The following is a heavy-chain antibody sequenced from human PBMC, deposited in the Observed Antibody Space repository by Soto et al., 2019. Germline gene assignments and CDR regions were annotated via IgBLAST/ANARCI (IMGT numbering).Heavy chain of an antibody. D-gene: IGHD6-13*01. CDR1: GFSLSNARMG. CDR2: IFSNYEK. CDR3: ERILSSSWEFDY. Sequence: QVTLKESGPVLVKPTGTLTLTCTVSGFSLSNARMGVSWIRQSPVKALEWRAHIFSNYEKSYSTSLKSRLTISKDTSKSQVVLTMTNMDPVDTATYYCERILSSSWEFDYWGQGNLVTVSS. V-gene: IGHV2-26*01. J-gene: IGHJ4*02.